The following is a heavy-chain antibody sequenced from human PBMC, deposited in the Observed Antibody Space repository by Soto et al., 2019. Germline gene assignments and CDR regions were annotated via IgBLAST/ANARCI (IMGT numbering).Heavy chain of an antibody. CDR3: ARDLFPPGAFFYDAFDV. Sequence: EVQLVESGGGLVQPGESLRLSCAASGFTFSEFWMTWLRQAPGKGLEWVANIKRDGTVTHYGDSVEGRCTLSRDNAQNSLFLQLNSLRPEDTSMYYCARDLFPPGAFFYDAFDVWGQGTVVTVSS. D-gene: IGHD2-21*01. CDR2: IKRDGTVT. CDR1: GFTFSEFW. V-gene: IGHV3-7*04. J-gene: IGHJ3*01.